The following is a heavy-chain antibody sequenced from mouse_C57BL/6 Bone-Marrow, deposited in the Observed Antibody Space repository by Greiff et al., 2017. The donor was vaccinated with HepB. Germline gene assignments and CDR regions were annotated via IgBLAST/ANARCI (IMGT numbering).Heavy chain of an antibody. CDR2: IRSKSNNYAT. V-gene: IGHV10-1*01. CDR3: VRQRDYGSSAGYFDV. J-gene: IGHJ1*03. CDR1: GFSFNTYA. Sequence: EVQLVESGGGLVQPKGSLKLSCAASGFSFNTYAMNWVRQAPGKGLEWVARIRSKSNNYATYYADSVKDRFTISRDDSESMLYLQMNNLKTEDTAMYYCVRQRDYGSSAGYFDVWGTGTTVTVSS. D-gene: IGHD1-1*01.